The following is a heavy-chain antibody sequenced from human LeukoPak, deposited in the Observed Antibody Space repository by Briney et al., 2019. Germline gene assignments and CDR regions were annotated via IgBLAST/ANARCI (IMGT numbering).Heavy chain of an antibody. CDR2: IYYSGST. J-gene: IGHJ4*02. D-gene: IGHD3-3*01. Sequence: SQTLSLTCTVSGDFISSGNYYWSWIRQPAGKGLEWIGSIYYSGSTYYNPSLKSRVTISVDTSKNQFSLKLSSVTAADTAVYYCARLGFWSGYPLFDYWGQGTLVTVSS. V-gene: IGHV4-30-2*03. CDR1: GDFISSGNYY. CDR3: ARLGFWSGYPLFDY.